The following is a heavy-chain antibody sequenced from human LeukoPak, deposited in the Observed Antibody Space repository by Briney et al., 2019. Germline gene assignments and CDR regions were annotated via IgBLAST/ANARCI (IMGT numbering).Heavy chain of an antibody. D-gene: IGHD1-26*01. V-gene: IGHV3-48*01. CDR2: ISGSGNTI. CDR3: ARGGGSYVNWFDP. Sequence: GGSLRLSCVASGFTFSSYNMNWVRQPPGKGLEWVSYISGSGNTIYYADSVRGRFTISRDNAKSSLYLQMKSLRAEDTAVYYCARGGGSYVNWFDPWGQGTLVTVST. J-gene: IGHJ5*02. CDR1: GFTFSSYN.